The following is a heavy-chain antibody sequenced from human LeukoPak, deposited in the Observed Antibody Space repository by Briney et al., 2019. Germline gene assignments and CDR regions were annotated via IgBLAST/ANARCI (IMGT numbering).Heavy chain of an antibody. CDR2: IYPSGGT. V-gene: IGHV4-39*01. CDR1: GGSISSGYYH. J-gene: IGHJ3*02. Sequence: SETLSLTCTVSGGSISSGYYHWGCIRQPPGKGLEWVGSIYPSGGTYYNPSLKSRVTISVDTSKNQFSLKPRSVTAADTAVYYCARHGELGDSFDIWGQGTMVTVSS. CDR3: ARHGELGDSFDI. D-gene: IGHD1-7*01.